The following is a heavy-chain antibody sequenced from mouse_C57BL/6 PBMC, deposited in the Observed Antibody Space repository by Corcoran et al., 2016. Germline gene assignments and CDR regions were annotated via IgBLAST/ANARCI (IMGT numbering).Heavy chain of an antibody. V-gene: IGHV9-3*01. D-gene: IGHD2-4*01. CDR1: GYTFTTYG. CDR3: ARTDYDGSWFAY. Sequence: QIQLVQSGPELKKPGETVKISCKASGYTFTTYGMSWVKQAPGQGLKWMGWINTYSGVPTYADDFKGRFAFSLETSASTAYLQINNLKNEDTATYFCARTDYDGSWFAYWGQGTLVTVSA. J-gene: IGHJ3*01. CDR2: INTYSGVP.